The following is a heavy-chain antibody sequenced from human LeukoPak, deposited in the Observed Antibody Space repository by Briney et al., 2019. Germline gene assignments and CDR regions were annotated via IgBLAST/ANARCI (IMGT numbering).Heavy chain of an antibody. CDR3: ARDGYSSSWFDY. CDR1: GFTFSTYG. V-gene: IGHV3-33*01. CDR2: IWYDGSNK. J-gene: IGHJ4*02. D-gene: IGHD6-13*01. Sequence: PGRSLRLSCAASGFTFSTYGMHWVRQAPGKGLEWVAVIWYDGSNKNYADSVKGRFTISRDNSKNTLYLQMSSLRADDMAVYYCARDGYSSSWFDYWGQGTLVTVSS.